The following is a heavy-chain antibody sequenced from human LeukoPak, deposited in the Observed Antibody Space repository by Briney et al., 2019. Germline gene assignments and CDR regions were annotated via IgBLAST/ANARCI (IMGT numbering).Heavy chain of an antibody. CDR3: AREDCSGGSCYFDY. D-gene: IGHD2-15*01. CDR1: GYRFRDHY. J-gene: IGHJ4*02. Sequence: ASVKVSCKAYGYRFRDHYIHWVRQAPGQGLEWMGWINPNSGGTNYAQKFQGRVTVTRDTSISTAHMELSRLRSDDTAVYYCAREDCSGGSCYFDYWGQGTLVTVSS. CDR2: INPNSGGT. V-gene: IGHV1-2*02.